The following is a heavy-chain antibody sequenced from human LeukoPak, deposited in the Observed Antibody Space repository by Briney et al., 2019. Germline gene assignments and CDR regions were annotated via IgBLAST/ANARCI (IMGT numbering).Heavy chain of an antibody. J-gene: IGHJ4*02. CDR2: IKQDGSQE. V-gene: IGHV3-7*01. Sequence: GGSLRLSCAASGFTFSSYGMHWVRQAPGKGLEWVAHIKQDGSQEYYVDSVKGRFTISRDSAKNSLYLQMNSLRAEDTAVYYCARGVPYDSWSGPHYSDYWGQGTLVTVSS. CDR1: GFTFSSYG. D-gene: IGHD3-3*01. CDR3: ARGVPYDSWSGPHYSDY.